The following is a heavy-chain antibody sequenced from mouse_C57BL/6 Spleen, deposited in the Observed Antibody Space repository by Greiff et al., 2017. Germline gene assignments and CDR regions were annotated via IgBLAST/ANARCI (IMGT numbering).Heavy chain of an antibody. Sequence: QVQLQQPGAELVRPGSSVKLSCKASGYTFTSYWMDWVKQRPGQGLEWIGNIYPSDSETHYNQKFKDKATLTVDESSSTAYMQLSSLTSEDSAVYYCARNYGSSYEYFDVWGTGTTVTVSS. J-gene: IGHJ1*03. CDR2: IYPSDSET. CDR3: ARNYGSSYEYFDV. D-gene: IGHD1-1*01. V-gene: IGHV1-61*01. CDR1: GYTFTSYW.